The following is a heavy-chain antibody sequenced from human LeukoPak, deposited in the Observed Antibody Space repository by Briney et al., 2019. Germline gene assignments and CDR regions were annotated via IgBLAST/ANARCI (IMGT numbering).Heavy chain of an antibody. Sequence: PVKVSCKASGGTFSSYAISWVRQAPGQGLEWMGGIIPIFGTANYAQKFQGRVTITADESTSTAYMELSSLRSEDTAVYYCARGKLPGGDYYYYMDVWGKGTTVTVSS. CDR2: IIPIFGTA. J-gene: IGHJ6*03. CDR3: ARGKLPGGDYYYYMDV. D-gene: IGHD3-10*01. CDR1: GGTFSSYA. V-gene: IGHV1-69*13.